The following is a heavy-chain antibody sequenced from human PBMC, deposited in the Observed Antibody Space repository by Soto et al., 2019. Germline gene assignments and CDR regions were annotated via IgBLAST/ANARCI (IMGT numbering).Heavy chain of an antibody. CDR3: ASGQPGIAVAGTISRNYYGMDV. V-gene: IGHV4-34*01. D-gene: IGHD6-19*01. CDR2: INHSGST. Sequence: SETLSLTCAVYGGSFSGYYWSWIRQPPGKGLEWIGEINHSGSTNYNPSLKSRVTISVDTSKNQFSLKLSSVTAADTAVYYCASGQPGIAVAGTISRNYYGMDVWGQGTTVTVSS. CDR1: GGSFSGYY. J-gene: IGHJ6*02.